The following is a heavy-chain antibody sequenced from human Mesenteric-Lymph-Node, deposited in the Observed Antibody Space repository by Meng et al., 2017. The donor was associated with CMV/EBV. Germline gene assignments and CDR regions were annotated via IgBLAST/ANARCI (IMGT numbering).Heavy chain of an antibody. J-gene: IGHJ4*02. CDR1: GGSISSGGYY. D-gene: IGHD2-15*01. CDR3: ARELSSGALD. Sequence: LTCTGSGGSISSGGYYWSWIRQHPGKGLEWIGYIYYSGSTYCNPSLKSRVTISVDTSKNQFSLKLSSVTAADTAVYYCARELSSGALDWGQGTLVTVSS. CDR2: IYYSGST. V-gene: IGHV4-31*03.